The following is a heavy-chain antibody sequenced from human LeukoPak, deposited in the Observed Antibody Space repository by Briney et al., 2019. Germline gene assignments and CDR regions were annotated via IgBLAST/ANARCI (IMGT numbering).Heavy chain of an antibody. V-gene: IGHV1-69*01. CDR1: GGTFSSYA. CDR3: ARELEKLLWFGEFDDAFDI. D-gene: IGHD3-10*01. CDR2: IIPIFDTA. Sequence: GASVKVSCKASGGTFSSYAISWVRQAPGQGLEWMGGIIPIFDTANYAQKFQGRVTITADESTSTAYMELSSLRSEDTAVYYCARELEKLLWFGEFDDAFDIWGQGTMVTVSS. J-gene: IGHJ3*02.